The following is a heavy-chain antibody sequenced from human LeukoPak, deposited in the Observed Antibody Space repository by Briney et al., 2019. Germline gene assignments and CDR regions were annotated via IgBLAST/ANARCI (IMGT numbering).Heavy chain of an antibody. J-gene: IGHJ4*02. V-gene: IGHV3-23*01. CDR1: GFTFSSYA. CDR2: ISGIGGST. Sequence: GGSLRLSCTTSGFTFSSYAMSWVRQAPGKGLEWVSAISGIGGSTYYADSVKGRFTISRDNAKNSLYLQMNSLRAEDTAVYYCARAYDSSGWYTYYFDYWGQGTLVTVSS. D-gene: IGHD6-19*01. CDR3: ARAYDSSGWYTYYFDY.